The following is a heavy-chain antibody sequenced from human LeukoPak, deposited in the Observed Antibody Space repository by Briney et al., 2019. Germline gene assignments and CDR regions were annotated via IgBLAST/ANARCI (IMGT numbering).Heavy chain of an antibody. V-gene: IGHV1-46*01. CDR3: AREPVAMVRGEDTDY. CDR2: INPSGGST. CDR1: GYTFTSYY. D-gene: IGHD3-10*01. Sequence: ASVKVSCKASGYTFTSYYMHWVRQAPGQGLEWMGIINPSGGSTSYAQKFQGRVTMTRDTSTSTVYMELSSLRSEDTAVYYCAREPVAMVRGEDTDYWGQGTLATVSS. J-gene: IGHJ4*02.